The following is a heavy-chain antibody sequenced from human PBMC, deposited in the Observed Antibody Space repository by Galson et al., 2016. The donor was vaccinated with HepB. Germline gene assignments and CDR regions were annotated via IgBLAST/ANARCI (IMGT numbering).Heavy chain of an antibody. CDR3: AAEYSSSMGAFDI. Sequence: SLRLSCAASGFTFSSYTMHWVRQAPGKGLEWVAVILYNGGSEYHADSVKGRFPISRDKSKNTQYLQMNSLSAEDTAVYYCAAEYSSSMGAFDIWGQGTMVTVSS. D-gene: IGHD6-6*01. J-gene: IGHJ3*02. CDR2: ILYNGGSE. CDR1: GFTFSSYT. V-gene: IGHV3-30-3*01.